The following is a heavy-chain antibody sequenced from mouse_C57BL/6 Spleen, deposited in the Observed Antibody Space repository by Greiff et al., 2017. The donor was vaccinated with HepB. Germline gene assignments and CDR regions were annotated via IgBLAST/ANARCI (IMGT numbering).Heavy chain of an antibody. CDR3: ARGGGYGSSYPAWFAY. Sequence: QVQLQQSGAELVKPGASVKLSCKASGYTFTSYWMHWVKQRPGQGLEWIGMIHPNSGSTNYNEKFKSKATLTVDKSSSTAYMQLSSLTSEDSAVYYCARGGGYGSSYPAWFAYWGQGTLVTVSA. V-gene: IGHV1-64*01. CDR1: GYTFTSYW. CDR2: IHPNSGST. J-gene: IGHJ3*01. D-gene: IGHD1-1*01.